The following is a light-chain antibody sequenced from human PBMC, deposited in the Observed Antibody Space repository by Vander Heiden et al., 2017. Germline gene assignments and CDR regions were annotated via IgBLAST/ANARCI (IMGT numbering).Light chain of an antibody. CDR2: AAS. V-gene: IGKV1-39*01. J-gene: IGKJ1*01. Sequence: TQATRSPSSLSASVGDRVTITCRASQSISSYLNWYQQKPGKATNLLVYAASSLQSGVASRCSGSGSGTEFTLTISSLQPEDFASYYCQQSNSTPRTFGQGTKVEIK. CDR1: QSISSY. CDR3: QQSNSTPRT.